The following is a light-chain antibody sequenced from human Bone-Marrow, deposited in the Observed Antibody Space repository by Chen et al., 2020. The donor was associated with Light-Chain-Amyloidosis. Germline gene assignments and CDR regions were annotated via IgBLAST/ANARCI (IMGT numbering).Light chain of an antibody. Sequence: SYLLTQPSSVSVSPGQTATLACGGNTIGSTSVHWYQQTPGQAPLLVVYDDSDRPSGIPERLSGSNSGNTATLTISRVEAGDEADYYCQVWDRSSDRPVFGGGTKLTVL. CDR1: TIGSTS. V-gene: IGLV3-21*02. CDR3: QVWDRSSDRPV. CDR2: DDS. J-gene: IGLJ3*02.